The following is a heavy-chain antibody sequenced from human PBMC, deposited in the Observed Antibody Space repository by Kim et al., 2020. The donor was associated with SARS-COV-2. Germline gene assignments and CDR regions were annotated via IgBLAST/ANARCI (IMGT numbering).Heavy chain of an antibody. Sequence: AQKLQGRVTMTTDTSTSTAYMELRSLRSDDTAVYYCARPRFWSAYYGMDVWGQGTTVTVSS. D-gene: IGHD3-3*01. CDR3: ARPRFWSAYYGMDV. J-gene: IGHJ6*02. V-gene: IGHV1-18*01.